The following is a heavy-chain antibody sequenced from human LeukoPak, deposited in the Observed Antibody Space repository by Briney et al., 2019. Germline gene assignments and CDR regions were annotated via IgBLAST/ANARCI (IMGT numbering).Heavy chain of an antibody. CDR1: GYTLTELS. CDR3: ATGRIYYDSSGYYQLDY. D-gene: IGHD3-22*01. V-gene: IGHV1-24*01. J-gene: IGHJ4*02. Sequence: ALVKVSCKVSGYTLTELSMHWVRQAPGKGLEWMGGFDPEDGETIYAQKFQGRVTMTEDTSTDTAYMELSSLRSEDTAVYYCATGRIYYDSSGYYQLDYWGQGTLVTVSS. CDR2: FDPEDGET.